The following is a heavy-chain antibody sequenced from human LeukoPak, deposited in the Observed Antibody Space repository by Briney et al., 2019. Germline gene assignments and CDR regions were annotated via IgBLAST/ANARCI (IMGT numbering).Heavy chain of an antibody. V-gene: IGHV3-74*01. CDR2: INSDESST. D-gene: IGHD3-3*02. CDR1: GFTFSSYA. CDR3: ARGSSGGTFGY. Sequence: RPGRSLRLSCAASGFTFSSYAMHWVRQAPGKGLVWVSHINSDESSTSYADSVKGRFTISRDNAKNTLYLGMNSLRAEDTAVYYCARGSSGGTFGYWGQGTLVTVSS. J-gene: IGHJ4*02.